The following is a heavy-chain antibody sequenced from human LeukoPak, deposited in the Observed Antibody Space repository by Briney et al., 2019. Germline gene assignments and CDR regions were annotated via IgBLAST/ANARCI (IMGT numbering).Heavy chain of an antibody. J-gene: IGHJ4*02. D-gene: IGHD2/OR15-2a*01. Sequence: ASVKVSCKASRYTFTSYYIHWVRQAPGQGLEWMGWINPNSSVTDFAQKFQGRVTMTRDTSISTAYMELSRLTSDDTAVYYCARDFQTEAPDYWGQGTLVTVSS. V-gene: IGHV1-2*02. CDR1: RYTFTSYY. CDR3: ARDFQTEAPDY. CDR2: INPNSSVT.